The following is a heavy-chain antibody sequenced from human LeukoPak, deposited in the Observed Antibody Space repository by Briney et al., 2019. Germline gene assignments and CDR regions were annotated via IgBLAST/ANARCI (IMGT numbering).Heavy chain of an antibody. Sequence: GGSLRLSCAASGFTFSSYDMHWVHQATGKGPEWVSAIGTAGDTYYPGSVKGRFTISRENAKNSLYLQMNSLRAGDTAVYYCARASHIVATIAAFDIWGQGTMVTVSS. J-gene: IGHJ3*02. D-gene: IGHD5-12*01. CDR2: IGTAGDT. CDR1: GFTFSSYD. V-gene: IGHV3-13*01. CDR3: ARASHIVATIAAFDI.